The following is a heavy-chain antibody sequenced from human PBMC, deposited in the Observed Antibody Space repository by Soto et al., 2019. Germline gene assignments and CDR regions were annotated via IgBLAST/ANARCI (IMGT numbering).Heavy chain of an antibody. CDR1: GFTFSDYW. V-gene: IGHV3-7*05. J-gene: IGHJ3*02. D-gene: IGHD3-22*01. CDR2: IKKDESKK. Sequence: EVQLVESGGGLVQPGESLRLSCAASGFTFSDYWMTWVRQAPGKGLEWVANIKKDESKKSYLDSVRGRFTISRDNARNSLYLQMDRLRAEDMALYYCARDVSPGSGPYYLEPFHMWGQGTMVTVSS. CDR3: ARDVSPGSGPYYLEPFHM.